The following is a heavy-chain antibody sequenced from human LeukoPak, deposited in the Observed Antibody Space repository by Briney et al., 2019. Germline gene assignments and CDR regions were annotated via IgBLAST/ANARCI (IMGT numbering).Heavy chain of an antibody. CDR3: AKRPDEDSNYFDY. V-gene: IGHV3-33*06. CDR1: GFTFSSYG. CDR2: IWYDGSNK. Sequence: PGGSLRLSCAASGFTFSSYGMHWVRQAPGKGLEWVAVIWYDGSNKYYADSVKGRFTISRDNSKNTLYLQMNSLRAEDTAVYYCAKRPDEDSNYFDYWGQGTLVTVSS. D-gene: IGHD4-11*01. J-gene: IGHJ4*02.